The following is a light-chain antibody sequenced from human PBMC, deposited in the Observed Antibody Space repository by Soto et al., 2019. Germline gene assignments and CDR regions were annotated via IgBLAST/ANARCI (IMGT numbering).Light chain of an antibody. CDR2: EVT. CDR3: SSYSTTSSPHVL. V-gene: IGLV2-14*01. Sequence: QSALTQPASVSGSPGQSFTISCTGTRSDVGRYNYVSWYQQHPGKAPKLLIYEVTYRPSGVSTRFSASKSGSTASLTISGIQAEDEADYYCSSYSTTSSPHVLFGGGTKLTVL. J-gene: IGLJ2*01. CDR1: RSDVGRYNY.